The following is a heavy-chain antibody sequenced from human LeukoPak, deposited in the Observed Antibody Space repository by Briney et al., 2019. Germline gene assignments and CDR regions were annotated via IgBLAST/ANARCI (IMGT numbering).Heavy chain of an antibody. V-gene: IGHV4-61*02. D-gene: IGHD3-22*01. CDR2: IYTSGST. CDR3: ARARNYYDSSDYYYEGDAFDI. CDR1: GGSISSGSYY. J-gene: IGHJ3*02. Sequence: SQTLSLTCTVSGGSISSGSYYWSWIRQPAGKGLEWIGRIYTSGSTNYNPSLKSRVTISVDTSKNQFSLKLSSVTAADTAVYYCARARNYYDSSDYYYEGDAFDIWGQGTMVTVSS.